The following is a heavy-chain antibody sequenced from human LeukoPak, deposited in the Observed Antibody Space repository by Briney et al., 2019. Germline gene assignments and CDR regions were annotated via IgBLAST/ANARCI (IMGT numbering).Heavy chain of an antibody. J-gene: IGHJ6*03. CDR3: AKVPNSYYYYYYMDV. CDR1: GFTFSSYA. D-gene: IGHD2-21*01. V-gene: IGHV3-23*01. CDR2: ISGSGGST. Sequence: GGSLRLSCAASGFTFSSYAMSWVRQAPGKGPEWVPAISGSGGSTYYADSVKGRFTISRDNSKNTLYLQMNSLRAEDTAVYYCAKVPNSYYYYYYMDVWGKGTTVTVSS.